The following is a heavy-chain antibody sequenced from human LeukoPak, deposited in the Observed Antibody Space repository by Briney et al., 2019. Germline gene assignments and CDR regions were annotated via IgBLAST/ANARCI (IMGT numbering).Heavy chain of an antibody. J-gene: IGHJ6*03. Sequence: ASVKVSCKASGYTFTSYDINWVRQATGQGLEWMGWMNHNSGNTGYAQKFQRRVTITRNTSISTAYMELSSLRSEDTAAYYCARASNGGWYGHYYYYMDVWGKGTTVTVSS. D-gene: IGHD6-19*01. CDR2: MNHNSGNT. CDR1: GYTFTSYD. CDR3: ARASNGGWYGHYYYYMDV. V-gene: IGHV1-8*03.